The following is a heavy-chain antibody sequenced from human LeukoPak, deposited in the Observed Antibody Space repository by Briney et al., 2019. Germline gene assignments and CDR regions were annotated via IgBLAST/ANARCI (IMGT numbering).Heavy chain of an antibody. V-gene: IGHV3-48*03. CDR3: ARDIPGQLWPDYYYHYMDV. CDR2: ISSSGSTI. Sequence: GGSLRLSCAASGFTFSSYEMNWVRQAPGKGLEWVSYISSSGSTIYYADSVKGRFTISRDNAKNSLYLQMNSLRAEDTAVYYCARDIPGQLWPDYYYHYMDVWGKGTTVTVSS. D-gene: IGHD5-18*01. J-gene: IGHJ6*03. CDR1: GFTFSSYE.